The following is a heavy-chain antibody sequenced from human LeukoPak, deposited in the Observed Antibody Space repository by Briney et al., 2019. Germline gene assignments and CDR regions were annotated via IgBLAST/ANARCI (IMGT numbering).Heavy chain of an antibody. Sequence: GSLRLSCVASGLTFSRYWMSWVRQAPGKGLEWVANMKEDGSEKYYVDSVKGRFTISRDHAKNSLYLQMNSLRAEDTAVYYCARDKFGGTDYWGQGTLVTVSS. CDR1: GLTFSRYW. D-gene: IGHD3-16*01. CDR2: MKEDGSEK. J-gene: IGHJ4*02. V-gene: IGHV3-7*01. CDR3: ARDKFGGTDY.